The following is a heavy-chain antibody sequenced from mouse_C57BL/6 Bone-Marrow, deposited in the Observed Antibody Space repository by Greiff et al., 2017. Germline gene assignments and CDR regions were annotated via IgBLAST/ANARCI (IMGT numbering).Heavy chain of an antibody. Sequence: VQLQQSGAELVMPGASVKLSCKASGYTFSSYWMNWVKQRPGQGLEWIGEIDPSDSDTNYNQKFKGKATLTADKSSSTAYMQISSLTTEDSAVXYCAISEYYGSYYGDARDYWGQGTSVTVSS. CDR2: IDPSDSDT. D-gene: IGHD1-1*01. J-gene: IGHJ4*01. V-gene: IGHV1-69*01. CDR1: GYTFSSYW. CDR3: AISEYYGSYYGDARDY.